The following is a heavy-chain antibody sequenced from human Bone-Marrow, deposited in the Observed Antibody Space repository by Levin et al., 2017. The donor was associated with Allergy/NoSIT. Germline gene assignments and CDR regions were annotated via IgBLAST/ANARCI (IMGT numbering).Heavy chain of an antibody. J-gene: IGHJ4*02. CDR2: ISYDGSNK. V-gene: IGHV3-30*03. CDR1: GFTFSSYG. CDR3: ARPMYSSSWDDLGFDY. Sequence: GGSLRLSCAASGFTFSSYGMHWVRQAPGKGLEWVAVISYDGSNKYYADSVKGRFTISRDNSKNTLYLQMNSLRAEDTAVYYCARPMYSSSWDDLGFDYWGQGTLVTVSS. D-gene: IGHD6-13*01.